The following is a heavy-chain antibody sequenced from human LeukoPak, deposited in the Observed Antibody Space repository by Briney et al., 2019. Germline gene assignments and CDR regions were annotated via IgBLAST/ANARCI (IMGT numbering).Heavy chain of an antibody. J-gene: IGHJ4*02. D-gene: IGHD2-2*01. CDR2: IYNTGST. CDR1: GGSISSYY. Sequence: SETLSLTCTVSGGSISSYYWNWIRQPPGKGLGWIGYIYNTGSTNYNPSLKSRVTLLLDTSKNQFSLKLSSVTAADTAVYYCARGTRTSCFNWGQGTLVTVS. CDR3: ARGTRTSCFN. V-gene: IGHV4-59*01.